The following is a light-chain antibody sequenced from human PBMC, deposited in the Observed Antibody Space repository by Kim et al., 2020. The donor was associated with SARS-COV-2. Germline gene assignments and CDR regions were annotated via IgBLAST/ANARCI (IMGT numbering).Light chain of an antibody. J-gene: IGLJ3*02. CDR3: SSYGGSNNLE. CDR2: EVT. CDR1: SSDIGGYNY. Sequence: QSALTQPPSASGSPGQSVTISCTGTSSDIGGYNYVSWYQQHPGKAPKLIIYEVTKRPSGVPDRFSGSKSGNTASLTVSGLQAEDEADYYCSSYGGSNNLEFGGGTKLTVL. V-gene: IGLV2-8*01.